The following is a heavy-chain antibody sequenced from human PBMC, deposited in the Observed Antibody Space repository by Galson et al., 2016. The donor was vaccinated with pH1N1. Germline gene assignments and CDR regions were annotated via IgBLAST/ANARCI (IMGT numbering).Heavy chain of an antibody. CDR2: VDIGGGGT. CDR3: ARVGYCSGGSCFGAFDM. Sequence: SLRLSCAASGFNFRTFYMTWARQAPGRGLEWVSAVDIGGGGTYYADAVKGRFTISRDDSRNTLYLQMTSLRDEDTAVYFCARVGYCSGGSCFGAFDMWGQGTTVTVSS. D-gene: IGHD2-15*01. J-gene: IGHJ3*02. CDR1: GFNFRTFY. V-gene: IGHV3-23*05.